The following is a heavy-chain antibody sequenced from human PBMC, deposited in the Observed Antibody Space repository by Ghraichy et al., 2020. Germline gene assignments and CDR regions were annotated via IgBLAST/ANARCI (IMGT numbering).Heavy chain of an antibody. CDR2: IKSKTDGGTT. CDR1: GFTFSNAW. CDR3: TTDFGVVIGLLMPFDY. J-gene: IGHJ4*02. Sequence: GESLNISCAASGFTFSNAWMSWVRQAPGKGLEWVGRIKSKTDGGTTDYAAPVKGRFTISRDDSKNTLYLQMNSLKTEDTAVYYCTTDFGVVIGLLMPFDYWGQGTLVTVSS. D-gene: IGHD3-3*01. V-gene: IGHV3-15*01.